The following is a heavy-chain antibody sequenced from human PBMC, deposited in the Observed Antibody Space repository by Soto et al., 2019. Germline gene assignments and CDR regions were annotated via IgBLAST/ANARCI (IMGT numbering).Heavy chain of an antibody. CDR1: GGSISSGGYY. CDR3: ARGWGKDTPMTA. J-gene: IGHJ4*02. Sequence: SETLSLTCTVSGGSISSGGYYWSWIRQHPGKGLEWIGYIYYSGSTYYNPSLKSRVTISVDRSKNQFSLKLSSVTAADTAVYYCARGWGKDTPMTAWGQGTLVTVSS. CDR2: IYYSGST. V-gene: IGHV4-31*03. D-gene: IGHD5-18*01.